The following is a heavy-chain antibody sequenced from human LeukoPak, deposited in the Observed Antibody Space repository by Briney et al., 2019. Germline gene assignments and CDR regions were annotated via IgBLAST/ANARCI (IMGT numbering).Heavy chain of an antibody. D-gene: IGHD2-2*01. CDR1: GFTLSSYA. J-gene: IGHJ6*03. CDR3: AREAFCSGIRCRYYYMDV. Sequence: PGRSLRLSCAASGFTLSSYAMHWVRQAPGKGLEWVSSISRSTTYIYYADSVKGRFSISRDHAKNSLYLQMNSLRAEDTAVYYCAREAFCSGIRCRYYYMDVWGKGTTVTVSS. CDR2: ISRSTTYI. V-gene: IGHV3-21*01.